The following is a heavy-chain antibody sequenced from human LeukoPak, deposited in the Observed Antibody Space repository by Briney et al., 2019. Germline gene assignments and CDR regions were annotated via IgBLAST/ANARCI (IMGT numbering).Heavy chain of an antibody. CDR1: GYTFTGYY. D-gene: IGHD1-14*01. J-gene: IGHJ4*02. Sequence: ASVKVSCKASGYTFTGYYMHWVRQAPGQGLEWMGWINAGDGDTKYSQKFQGRITITRDTSASTAYMELSSLTSEDTAMFYCATANSGYKYWGQGTPVTVSS. CDR2: INAGDGDT. CDR3: ATANSGYKY. V-gene: IGHV1-3*01.